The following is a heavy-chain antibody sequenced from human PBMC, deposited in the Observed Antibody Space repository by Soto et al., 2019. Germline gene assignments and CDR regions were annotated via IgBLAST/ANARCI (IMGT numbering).Heavy chain of an antibody. CDR3: ARCPHYYYYYMDV. CDR2: IYSGGST. Sequence: GGSLRLSCAASGFTVSSNYMSWVRQAPGKGLEWGSVIYSGGSTYYADSVKGRFTISRDNSKNTLYLQMNSLRAEDTAVYYCARCPHYYYYYMDVWGKGTTVTVSS. CDR1: GFTVSSNY. V-gene: IGHV3-66*01. J-gene: IGHJ6*03.